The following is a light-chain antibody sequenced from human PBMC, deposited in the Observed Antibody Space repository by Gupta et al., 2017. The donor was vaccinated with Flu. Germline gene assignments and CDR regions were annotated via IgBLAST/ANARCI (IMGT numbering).Light chain of an antibody. J-gene: IGLJ2*01. V-gene: IGLV3-10*01. Sequence: SYKLTQPPSVSVSPGDTARITCSGDALPKKYVYWYQRKSGQAPVLVIYEDHKRPAGIPERFSGSSSGTTATLTISGAQVEDEADYFCFSTEATSHLWGVFGGGTDLTVL. CDR2: EDH. CDR3: FSTEATSHLWGV. CDR1: ALPKKY.